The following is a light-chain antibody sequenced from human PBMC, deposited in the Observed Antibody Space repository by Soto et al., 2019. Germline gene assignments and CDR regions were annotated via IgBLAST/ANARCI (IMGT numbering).Light chain of an antibody. V-gene: IGLV4-69*01. J-gene: IGLJ2*01. CDR1: SGHSSYT. CDR3: QTWGTVPYVV. Sequence: QLVLTQSPSASASLGASVKLTCTLSSGHSSYTIAWHQQQPEKGPRYLMKLNSDGSHSKGDGIPDRFSGSSSGAQRYLTISSLRSEDEADYYCQTWGTVPYVVFGGGTKLTVL. CDR2: LNSDGSH.